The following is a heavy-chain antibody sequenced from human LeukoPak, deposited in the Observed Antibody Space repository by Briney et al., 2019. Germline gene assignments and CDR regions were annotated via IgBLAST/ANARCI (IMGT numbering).Heavy chain of an antibody. CDR1: GYTFTSYA. CDR2: INTNTGNP. CDR3: AREIAGGGYYYGMDV. J-gene: IGHJ6*02. Sequence: ASVKVSCKASGYTFTSYAMNWVRQAPGQGLEWMGWINTNTGNPTYAQGFTGRFAFSLDTSVSTAYLQISSLKAEDTAVYYCAREIAGGGYYYGMDVWGQGTTVTVSS. V-gene: IGHV7-4-1*02. D-gene: IGHD3-10*01.